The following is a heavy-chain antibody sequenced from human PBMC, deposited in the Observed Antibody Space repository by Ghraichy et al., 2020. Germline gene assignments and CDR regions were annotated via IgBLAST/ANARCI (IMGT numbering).Heavy chain of an antibody. V-gene: IGHV3-21*01. CDR3: APSMTTEIAFDY. CDR1: GFTFSSYS. CDR2: ISSSSSYI. D-gene: IGHD1-1*01. J-gene: IGHJ4*02. Sequence: GGSLRLSCAASGFTFSSYSMNWVRQAPGKGLEWVSSISSSSSYIYYADSVKGRFTISRDNAKHSLYLQMNSLRAEDTAVYYCAPSMTTEIAFDYWGQGTLVTVSS.